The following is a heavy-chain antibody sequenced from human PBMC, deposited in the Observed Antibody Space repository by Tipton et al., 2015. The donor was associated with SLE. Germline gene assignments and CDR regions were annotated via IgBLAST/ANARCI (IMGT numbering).Heavy chain of an antibody. D-gene: IGHD6-13*01. J-gene: IGHJ4*02. CDR2: ISSSSTYI. CDR3: ARDGEASSSWYRWWDDHRFDY. Sequence: GSLRLSCAASGFTFSSYSMSWVHQAPGKGLEWVSSISSSSTYIYYADSVKGRFTISRDIAKNSLYLQMNSLRAEDTAVYYCARDGEASSSWYRWWDDHRFDYWGQGTLVTVSS. CDR1: GFTFSSYS. V-gene: IGHV3-21*03.